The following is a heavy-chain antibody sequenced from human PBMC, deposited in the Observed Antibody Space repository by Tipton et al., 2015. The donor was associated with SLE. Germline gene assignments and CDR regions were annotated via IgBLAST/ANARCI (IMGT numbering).Heavy chain of an antibody. CDR1: GGSMKSSGYY. CDR3: AGPIRQDGFDI. D-gene: IGHD2-21*01. CDR2: IYYSGST. V-gene: IGHV4-39*07. J-gene: IGHJ3*02. Sequence: TLSLTCTVSGGSMKSSGYYWGWIRQPPRMGLEWIGTIYYSGSTYHNPSLKSRVTISVDMSKNQFFLNLTSVTAADTAMYYCAGPIRQDGFDIWGQGTMVTVSS.